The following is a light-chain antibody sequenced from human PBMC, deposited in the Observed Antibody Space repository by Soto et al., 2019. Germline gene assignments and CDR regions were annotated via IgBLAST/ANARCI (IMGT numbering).Light chain of an antibody. Sequence: IGFTQSPGSRSVSSGEGANLSCRASQSVGSDYVAWYQHRPGQAPRLLFSGIFRRATGIPDRFSGSGSGTDFTLTISRLEPEDFAVYYCQQYGSSGTFGQGTKVDIK. V-gene: IGKV3-20*01. CDR3: QQYGSSGT. CDR1: QSVGSDY. CDR2: GIF. J-gene: IGKJ1*01.